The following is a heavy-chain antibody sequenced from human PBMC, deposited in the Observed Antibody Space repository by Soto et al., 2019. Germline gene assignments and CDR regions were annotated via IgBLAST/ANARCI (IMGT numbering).Heavy chain of an antibody. J-gene: IGHJ4*02. CDR3: ARDANHRIGFTDY. CDR2: IYSGGST. V-gene: IGHV3-66*01. D-gene: IGHD2-15*01. Sequence: GGSLRLSCAASGFTLSSNYLSWVRQAPGKGLEWVSVIYSGGSTYYADSVKGRVTISRDNSKNTLYLQMNSVTAEDTAVYYCARDANHRIGFTDYWGQGTLVTVSS. CDR1: GFTLSSNY.